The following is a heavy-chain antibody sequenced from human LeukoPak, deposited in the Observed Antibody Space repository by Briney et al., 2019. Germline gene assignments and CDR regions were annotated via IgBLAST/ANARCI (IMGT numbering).Heavy chain of an antibody. Sequence: SETLSLTCAVYGGSFSGYYWSWIRQPPGKGLEWIGEINHSGSTNYNPSLKSRVTISVDTSKNQFSLKLSSVTAADTAVYYCARGRGSYPALYYYYYYMDVWGKGTTVTVSS. V-gene: IGHV4-34*01. D-gene: IGHD1-26*01. CDR3: ARGRGSYPALYYYYYYMDV. CDR2: INHSGST. J-gene: IGHJ6*03. CDR1: GGSFSGYY.